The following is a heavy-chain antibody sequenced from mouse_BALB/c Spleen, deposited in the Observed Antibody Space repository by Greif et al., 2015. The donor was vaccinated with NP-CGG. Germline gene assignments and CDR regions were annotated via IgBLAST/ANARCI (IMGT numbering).Heavy chain of an antibody. CDR3: AREGYYGSIYWYFDV. V-gene: IGHV2-6-7*01. CDR1: GFSLGGFG. J-gene: IGHJ1*01. D-gene: IGHD1-1*01. CDR2: IWGDGST. Sequence: VMLVESGPGPVAPSQSLSITCTVSGFSLGGFGVNWVRQPPGKGLEWLGMIWGDGSTDYNSSLKSRLSISKDNSKSXVFLKMNGLQTDDTARYYCAREGYYGSIYWYFDVWGAGTTVTVSS.